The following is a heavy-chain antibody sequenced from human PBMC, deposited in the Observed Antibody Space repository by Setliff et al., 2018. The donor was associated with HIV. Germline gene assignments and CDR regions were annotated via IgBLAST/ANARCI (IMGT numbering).Heavy chain of an antibody. V-gene: IGHV4-34*01. CDR2: ISHSGIT. CDR3: ARHHRLPGVQPPYWYFDL. CDR1: GGPFSDSY. J-gene: IGHJ2*01. Sequence: TLSLTCAVHGGPFSDSYYSWIRQPPGKGLEWIGEISHSGITSYNSSVKSRVTMSVDWSKNQFSLTLTSMTAADTAVYYCARHHRLPGVQPPYWYFDLWGRGTLVT. D-gene: IGHD7-27*01.